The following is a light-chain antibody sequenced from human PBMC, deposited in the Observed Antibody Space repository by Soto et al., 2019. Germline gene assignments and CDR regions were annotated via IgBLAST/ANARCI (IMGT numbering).Light chain of an antibody. Sequence: DIQMTQSPSTLSASIGDRVTVTCRASESIRTWLAWYQHKPGKAPKFLIYDASSLESGVPSRFSGSGSGTEFTLTISSLPPDDFATYYCQQYNSYWTFGQGTKVDI. J-gene: IGKJ1*01. CDR1: ESIRTW. V-gene: IGKV1-5*01. CDR2: DAS. CDR3: QQYNSYWT.